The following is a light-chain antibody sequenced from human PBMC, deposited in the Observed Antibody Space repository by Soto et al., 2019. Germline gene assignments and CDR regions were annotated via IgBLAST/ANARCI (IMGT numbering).Light chain of an antibody. CDR2: KAS. CDR3: QQYYLYWK. CDR1: QNINTW. J-gene: IGKJ1*01. Sequence: DIQMTQSPSTLSASVGDRVTITCRASQNINTWLAWYQQKPGKAPKVLISKASNLETAVPSRFSGSGSGTEFTLTISSLQPDDIATYYCQQYYLYWKFGQGTKVEIK. V-gene: IGKV1-5*03.